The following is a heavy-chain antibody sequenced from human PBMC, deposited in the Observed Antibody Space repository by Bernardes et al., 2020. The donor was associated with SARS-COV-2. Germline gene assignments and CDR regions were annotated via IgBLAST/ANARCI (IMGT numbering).Heavy chain of an antibody. J-gene: IGHJ6*02. D-gene: IGHD2-21*02. CDR3: ARLYGDSLYKYYGLDV. Sequence: SETLSLTCAVSGDSISSGSYYWSWIRQPAGKGLEWIGRMYTSGRTYYSPSLKSRVTISSDTSKNQVSLRLSSVTAADTAVYYCARLYGDSLYKYYGLDVWGQGTTVTVSS. V-gene: IGHV4-61*02. CDR1: GDSISSGSYY. CDR2: MYTSGRT.